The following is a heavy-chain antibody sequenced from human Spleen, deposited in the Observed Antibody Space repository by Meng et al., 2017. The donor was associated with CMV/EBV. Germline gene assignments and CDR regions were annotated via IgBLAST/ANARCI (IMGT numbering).Heavy chain of an antibody. V-gene: IGHV3-11*01. CDR3: ARDIRLSYSSTSLGLDV. D-gene: IGHD2-2*01. J-gene: IGHJ6*02. CDR2: ISGGGTTI. Sequence: GESLKISCAASGFTFSDYNVNWIRQAPGKGLEWVSYISGGGTTIYYADSVKGRFTISRDNAKNSLYLQMNSLRAEDTAVYYCARDIRLSYSSTSLGLDVRGQGTTVTVSS. CDR1: GFTFSDYN.